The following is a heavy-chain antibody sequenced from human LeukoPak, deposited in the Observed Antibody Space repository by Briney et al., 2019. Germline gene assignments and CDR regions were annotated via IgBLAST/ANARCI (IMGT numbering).Heavy chain of an antibody. Sequence: ASVKVSCKASGGTFSSYAISWVRQAPGQGLEWMGRIIPILGIANYAQKFQGRVTITADKSTSTAYMELSSLRSEDTAVYYCARNYDILTGYGYWGQGTLVTVSS. CDR1: GGTFSSYA. CDR3: ARNYDILTGYGY. V-gene: IGHV1-69*04. J-gene: IGHJ4*02. CDR2: IIPILGIA. D-gene: IGHD3-9*01.